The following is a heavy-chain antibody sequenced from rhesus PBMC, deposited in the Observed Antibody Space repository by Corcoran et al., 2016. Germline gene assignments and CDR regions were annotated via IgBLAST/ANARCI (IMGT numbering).Heavy chain of an antibody. J-gene: IGHJ4*01. CDR1: GASISSNW. CDR2: INGNRGST. Sequence: QVQLQESGPGLVKPSETLSLTCTVSGASISSNWWSWIRQPPGKGLEWIGEINGNRGSTNYNPSLKSPVTISKVAAKNQLSLKLSSVTAADTAVYYCARDGYVDYWGQGVLVTVSS. V-gene: IGHV4-80*01. CDR3: ARDGYVDY.